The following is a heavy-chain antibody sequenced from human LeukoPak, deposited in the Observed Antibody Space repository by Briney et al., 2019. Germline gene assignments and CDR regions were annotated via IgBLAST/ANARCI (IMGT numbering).Heavy chain of an antibody. CDR1: GFTVSSNY. V-gene: IGHV3-53*01. CDR2: LYSVGTT. D-gene: IGHD2-8*01. Sequence: PGGSLRLSCAASGFTVSSNYMSWVRQAPGKGLEWVSILYSVGTTYYTDSVKGRFTISRDDSKNTLYLQMNSLRADDTAVYYCARGNNDFDYWGQGTLVTVS. J-gene: IGHJ4*02. CDR3: ARGNNDFDY.